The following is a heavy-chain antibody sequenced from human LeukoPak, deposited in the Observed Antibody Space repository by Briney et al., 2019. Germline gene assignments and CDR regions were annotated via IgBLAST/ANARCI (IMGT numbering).Heavy chain of an antibody. J-gene: IGHJ6*03. D-gene: IGHD1-26*01. CDR3: ARDNKWELLLRYYYYYMDV. V-gene: IGHV3-7*01. CDR2: IKQDGSEK. CDR1: GFTFSSYW. Sequence: GGSLRLSCAASGFTFSSYWMSWVRQAPGKGLEWVANIKQDGSEKYYVDSVKGRFTISRDNAKNSLYLQMNSLRAEDTAVYYCARDNKWELLLRYYYYYMDVWGKGTTVTISS.